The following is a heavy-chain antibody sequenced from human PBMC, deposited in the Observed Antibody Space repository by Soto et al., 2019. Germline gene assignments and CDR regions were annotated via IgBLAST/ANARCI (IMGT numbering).Heavy chain of an antibody. CDR3: STVTSSYF. J-gene: IGHJ4*02. CDR1: GFTFSNAW. Sequence: GGSLRLSCAASGFTFSNAWMNWVRQAPGKGLEWVGLIKSKTDGGTTDYAAPVKGRFSISRDDSINTLYLQMNSLKSEDTAVYYCSTVTSSYFWRQGTLVTVSS. CDR2: IKSKTDGGTT. V-gene: IGHV3-15*07. D-gene: IGHD6-6*01.